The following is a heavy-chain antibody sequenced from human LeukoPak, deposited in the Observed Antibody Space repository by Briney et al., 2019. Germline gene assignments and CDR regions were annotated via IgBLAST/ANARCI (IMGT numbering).Heavy chain of an antibody. J-gene: IGHJ4*02. Sequence: GGSLRLSCADSGFTFKSYWMHWVRQAPGKGLAWVSHITTDGSGTSYADSVKGRFTISRDNAKKTLYLQMNSLRAEDTAVYYCARGAVAGANFDYWGLGTLVTVSS. CDR2: ITTDGSGT. D-gene: IGHD1-26*01. CDR1: GFTFKSYW. CDR3: ARGAVAGANFDY. V-gene: IGHV3-74*01.